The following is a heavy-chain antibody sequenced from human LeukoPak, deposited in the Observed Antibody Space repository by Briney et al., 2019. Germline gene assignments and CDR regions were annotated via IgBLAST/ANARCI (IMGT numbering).Heavy chain of an antibody. CDR2: ISYDGSNK. CDR1: GFTFSSYA. Sequence: GGSLRLSCAASGFTFSSYAMHWVRQAPGKGLGWVAVISYDGSNKYYADSVKGRFTISRDNSKNTLYLQMNSLRAEDTAVYYCASGYSSSWYAPFDYWGQGTLVTVSS. CDR3: ASGYSSSWYAPFDY. V-gene: IGHV3-30*04. D-gene: IGHD6-13*01. J-gene: IGHJ4*02.